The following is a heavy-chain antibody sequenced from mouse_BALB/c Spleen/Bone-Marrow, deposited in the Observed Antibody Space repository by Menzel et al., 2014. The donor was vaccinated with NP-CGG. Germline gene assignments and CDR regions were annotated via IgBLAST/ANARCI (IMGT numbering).Heavy chain of an antibody. J-gene: IGHJ2*01. CDR2: IRTKANGYTT. Sequence: EVKLVESGGGLVQPGGSLRLSCATSGFTFTDYYMNWVRQPPGKALEWLVFIRTKANGYTTEYSAPVKSRFTISRDNSQNILYLQMNTLRADDSATYYCTREKGRVFFDYWGQGTTLAVSS. V-gene: IGHV7-3*02. CDR1: GFTFTDYY. CDR3: TREKGRVFFDY.